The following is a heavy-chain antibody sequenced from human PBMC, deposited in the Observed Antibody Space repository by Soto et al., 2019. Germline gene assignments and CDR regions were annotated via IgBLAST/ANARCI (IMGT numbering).Heavy chain of an antibody. CDR2: IYPGDSDT. D-gene: IGHD6-13*01. Sequence: GESLKISCQASGYSFTTYWIGWVRQMPGKGLEWMGIIYPGDSDTRYSPSFQGQVTISADKSISTAYLQWSSLKASDSAMFYCARKDIAGNSVDFWGQGTLVTVSS. V-gene: IGHV5-51*01. CDR1: GYSFTTYW. CDR3: ARKDIAGNSVDF. J-gene: IGHJ4*02.